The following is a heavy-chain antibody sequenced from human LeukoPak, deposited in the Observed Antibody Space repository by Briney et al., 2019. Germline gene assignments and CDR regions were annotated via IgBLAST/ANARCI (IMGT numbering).Heavy chain of an antibody. CDR3: ATDQTREYVWGSPPWYFDL. Sequence: ASVKVSCKVSVYTLTELSMHWVRQAPGKGLEWMGRFDPEDGETIYAQKFQGRVTMTEDTSTDTAYMELSSLRSEDTAVYYCATDQTREYVWGSPPWYFDLWGCGTLVTVSS. D-gene: IGHD3-16*01. J-gene: IGHJ2*01. V-gene: IGHV1-24*01. CDR2: FDPEDGET. CDR1: VYTLTELS.